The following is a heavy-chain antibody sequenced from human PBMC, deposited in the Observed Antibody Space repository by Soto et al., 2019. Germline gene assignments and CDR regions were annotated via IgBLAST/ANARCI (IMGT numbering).Heavy chain of an antibody. CDR1: GGSISSGDYY. CDR3: ALIGRCSGGSCYDYYGMDV. J-gene: IGHJ6*02. Sequence: QVQLQESGPGLVKPSQTLSLTCTVSGGSISSGDYYWSWIRQPPGKGLEWIGYIYYSGSTYYNPSLKNRVTISVDTSKNQFSLKLSAVTAADTAVYYCALIGRCSGGSCYDYYGMDVWGQGTTVTVSS. CDR2: IYYSGST. V-gene: IGHV4-30-4*01. D-gene: IGHD2-15*01.